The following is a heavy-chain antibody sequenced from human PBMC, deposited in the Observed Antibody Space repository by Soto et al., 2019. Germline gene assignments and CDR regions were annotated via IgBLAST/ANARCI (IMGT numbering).Heavy chain of an antibody. V-gene: IGHV3-53*01. CDR1: GFTVSSNY. J-gene: IGHJ4*02. CDR2: IYSGGST. CDR3: ASKYYYDSSGYYI. Sequence: GGSLRLSCAASGFTVSSNYMSWVRQAPGKGLEWVSVIYSGGSTYYADSVKGRFTISRDNSKNTLYLQMNSLRAEDTAVYYCASKYYYDSSGYYIWGQGTLVTVSS. D-gene: IGHD3-22*01.